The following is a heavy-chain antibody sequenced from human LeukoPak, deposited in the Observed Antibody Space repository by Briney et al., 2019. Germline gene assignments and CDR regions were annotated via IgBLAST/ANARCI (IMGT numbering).Heavy chain of an antibody. CDR1: GFTFSSYS. CDR3: ARDSGSIIRGVHHSYNYYYYMDV. CDR2: IKQDGSEK. V-gene: IGHV3-7*01. Sequence: GGSLRLSCAASGFTFSSYSMNWVRQAPGKGLEWVANIKQDGSEKYSVDSVKGRFTISRDNAKNSLYLQMNNLRAEDTAVYYCARDSGSIIRGVHHSYNYYYYMDVWGRGTTVTVSS. D-gene: IGHD3-10*01. J-gene: IGHJ6*03.